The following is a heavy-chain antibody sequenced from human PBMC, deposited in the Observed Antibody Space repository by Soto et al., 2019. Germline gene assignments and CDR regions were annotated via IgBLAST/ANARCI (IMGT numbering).Heavy chain of an antibody. CDR1: GYTFTSYY. Sequence: ASVKVSCKASGYTFTSYYMHCVRQAPGQGLEWMGIIDPSGGGTSYAQKFQGRLTMTRDTSASTVYMELSSLRSEDTAVYYCARDRVDCSGGNCWRSVEDTWGQGTLVTVSS. CDR3: ARDRVDCSGGNCWRSVEDT. J-gene: IGHJ5*02. V-gene: IGHV1-46*01. D-gene: IGHD2-15*01. CDR2: IDPSGGGT.